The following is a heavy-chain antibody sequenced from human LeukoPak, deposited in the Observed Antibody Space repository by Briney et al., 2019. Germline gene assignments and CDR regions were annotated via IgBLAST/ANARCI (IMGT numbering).Heavy chain of an antibody. Sequence: ASVKVSCKASGYTFTSYDINWVRQATGQGLEWMGWMNPNSGNTGYAQKFQGRVTMTRNTSISTAYMELSSLRSEDTAVYYCARAGGYCGGDCYAFDIWGQGTMVTVSS. CDR3: ARAGGYCGGDCYAFDI. CDR2: MNPNSGNT. J-gene: IGHJ3*02. V-gene: IGHV1-8*01. CDR1: GYTFTSYD. D-gene: IGHD2-21*02.